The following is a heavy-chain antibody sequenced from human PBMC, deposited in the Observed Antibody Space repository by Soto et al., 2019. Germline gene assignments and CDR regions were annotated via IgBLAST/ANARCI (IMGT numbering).Heavy chain of an antibody. V-gene: IGHV1-69*01. D-gene: IGHD6-19*01. Sequence: QLHLVQSGAEVKKAGSSVKVSCKASGGTVSSYAITWVRQAPGKGLEWMGVFIPIFVSAHYAPKFQGRITITADESTSTAYMELSGLTSEDTAIYYCARDQAVRTVSGAHYFDYWGLGTLVAVS. CDR3: ARDQAVRTVSGAHYFDY. CDR2: FIPIFVSA. CDR1: GGTVSSYA. J-gene: IGHJ4*02.